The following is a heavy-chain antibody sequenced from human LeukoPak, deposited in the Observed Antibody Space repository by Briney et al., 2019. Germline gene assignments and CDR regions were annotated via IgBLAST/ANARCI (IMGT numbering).Heavy chain of an antibody. CDR2: IRYDGSNK. D-gene: IGHD2-15*01. CDR1: GFTFSSYG. V-gene: IGHV3-30*02. J-gene: IGHJ4*02. Sequence: GGSLRLSCAASGFTFSSYGMHWVRQAPGKGLEWVAFIRYDGSNKYYADSVKGRFTISRDNSKNTLYLQMNSLRAEDTAVYYCAKDKGRQIVVVVAAAPRVFDYWGQGTLVTVSS. CDR3: AKDKGRQIVVVVAAAPRVFDY.